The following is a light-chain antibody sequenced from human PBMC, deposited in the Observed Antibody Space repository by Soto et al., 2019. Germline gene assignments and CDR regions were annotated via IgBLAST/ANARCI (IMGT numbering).Light chain of an antibody. V-gene: IGLV2-14*01. Sequence: QAVVTQPASVSGSPGQSITISCTGTSSDVGGYNYVSWYQQHPGKAPKLIIYEVSNRPSGVSNRFSGSKSGNTASLTISGLQAEDEADYYCNTYTSKTTEVFGTGTKVTVL. J-gene: IGLJ1*01. CDR1: SSDVGGYNY. CDR2: EVS. CDR3: NTYTSKTTEV.